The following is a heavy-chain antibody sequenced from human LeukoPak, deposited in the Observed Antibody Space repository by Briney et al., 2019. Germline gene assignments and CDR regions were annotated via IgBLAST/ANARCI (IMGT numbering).Heavy chain of an antibody. CDR2: IKQDGSEK. V-gene: IGHV3-7*01. J-gene: IGHJ6*04. CDR1: GFTLIRYE. CDR3: AVYGSGFFP. Sequence: GGSLRLSCVASGFTLIRYEMNWVRQAPGKGLEWVANIKQDGSEKYYVDSVKGRFTISRDNAKNSLYLQMNSLRAEDTAVYYCAVYGSGFFPWGKGTTVTISS. D-gene: IGHD3-10*01.